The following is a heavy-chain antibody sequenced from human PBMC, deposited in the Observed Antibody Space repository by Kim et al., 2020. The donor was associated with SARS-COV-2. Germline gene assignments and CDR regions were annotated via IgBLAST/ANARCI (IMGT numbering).Heavy chain of an antibody. CDR2: IYYSGST. V-gene: IGHV4-31*03. CDR1: GGSISSGGYY. J-gene: IGHJ6*02. CDR3: ARDTLKNPVPLGYYYYYGMDV. Sequence: SETLSLTCTVSGGSISSGGYYWSWIRQHPGKGLEWIGYIYYSGSTYYNPSLKSRVTISVDTSKYQFSLKMSSVTAADTAVYYCARDTLKNPVPLGYYYYYGMDVWGQGTTVTVSS.